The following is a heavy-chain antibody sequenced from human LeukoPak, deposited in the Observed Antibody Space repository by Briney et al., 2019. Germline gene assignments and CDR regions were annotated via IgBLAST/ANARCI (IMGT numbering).Heavy chain of an antibody. CDR1: GGSISRGGYY. Sequence: PSQTLSLTCTVSGGSISRGGYYWSWIRQHPGKGLEWIGYIYYSGSTYYNPSLKSRVTISVDTSKNQFSLKLSSVTAADTAVYYCARGPDAVNWFDPWGQGTLVTVSS. V-gene: IGHV4-31*03. CDR3: ARGPDAVNWFDP. J-gene: IGHJ5*02. CDR2: IYYSGST.